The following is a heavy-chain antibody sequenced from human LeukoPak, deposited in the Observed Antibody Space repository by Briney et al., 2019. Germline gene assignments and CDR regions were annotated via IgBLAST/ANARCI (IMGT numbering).Heavy chain of an antibody. J-gene: IGHJ3*02. D-gene: IGHD2-21*02. Sequence: ASVKVSCKASGYTFTSYYMHWVRQAPGQGLEWMGRINPNSGGTNYAQKFQGRVTMTRDTSISTAYMELSRLRSDDTAVYYCARGDSRSGAFDIWGQGTMVTVSS. CDR1: GYTFTSYY. V-gene: IGHV1-2*06. CDR3: ARGDSRSGAFDI. CDR2: INPNSGGT.